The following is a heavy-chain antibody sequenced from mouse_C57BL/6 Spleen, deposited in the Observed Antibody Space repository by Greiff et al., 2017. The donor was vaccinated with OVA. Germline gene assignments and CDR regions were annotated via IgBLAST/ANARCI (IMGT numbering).Heavy chain of an antibody. CDR1: GYTFTSYW. V-gene: IGHV1-59*01. Sequence: QVQLQQPGAELVRPGTSVKLSCKASGYTFTSYWMHWVKQRPGQGLEWIGVIDPSDSYTNYNQKFKGKATLTVDTSSSTAYMQLSSLTSEDSAVYYCARRGGNYYGSFYYFDDWGQGTTLTVSS. CDR2: IDPSDSYT. D-gene: IGHD1-1*01. CDR3: ARRGGNYYGSFYYFDD. J-gene: IGHJ2*01.